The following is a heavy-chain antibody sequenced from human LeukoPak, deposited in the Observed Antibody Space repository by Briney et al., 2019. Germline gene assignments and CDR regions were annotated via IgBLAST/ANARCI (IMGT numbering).Heavy chain of an antibody. J-gene: IGHJ4*02. V-gene: IGHV3-11*04. D-gene: IGHD3-3*01. CDR1: GFTFSDYY. CDR2: ISSSGSTI. Sequence: PGGSLRLSCAASGFTFSDYYMSWIRQAPGKGLEWVSYISSSGSTIYYADSVKDRFTISRDNAKNSLYLQMISLRAEDTAVYYCARWRGAQSEFEYWGQGTLVTVSS. CDR3: ARWRGAQSEFEY.